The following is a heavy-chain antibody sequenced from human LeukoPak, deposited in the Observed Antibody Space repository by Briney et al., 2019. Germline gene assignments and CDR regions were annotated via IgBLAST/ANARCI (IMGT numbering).Heavy chain of an antibody. J-gene: IGHJ3*02. CDR3: ARQTTIFGVVTHDAFDI. D-gene: IGHD3-3*01. CDR2: IYYSGST. V-gene: IGHV4-59*08. CDR1: GGSISSYY. Sequence: PSETLSLTCTVSGGSISSYYWSWIRQPPGKGLEWIGYIYYSGSTNYNPSLKSRVTISVDTSKNQFSLKLSSVTAADTAVYYCARQTTIFGVVTHDAFDIWGQGTMVTVSS.